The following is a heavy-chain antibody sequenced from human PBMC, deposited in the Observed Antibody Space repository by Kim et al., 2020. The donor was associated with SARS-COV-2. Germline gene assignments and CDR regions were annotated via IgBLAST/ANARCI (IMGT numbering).Heavy chain of an antibody. CDR3: ARRGVDIAAAGTRDY. V-gene: IGHV4-39*01. Sequence: SETLSLTCTVSGGSIISSSYYWGWIRQPPGKGLEWIGSIYYSGGPYYNPSLKRRVTISVDTSKNQFSLKLSSVTAADTAVYYCARRGVDIAAAGTRDYWAQGTLVTVYS. CDR2: IYYSGGP. CDR1: GGSIISSSYY. J-gene: IGHJ4*02. D-gene: IGHD6-13*01.